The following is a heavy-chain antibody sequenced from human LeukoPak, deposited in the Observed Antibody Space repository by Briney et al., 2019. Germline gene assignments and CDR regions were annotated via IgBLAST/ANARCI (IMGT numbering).Heavy chain of an antibody. D-gene: IGHD4-23*01. J-gene: IGHJ6*02. V-gene: IGHV1-46*03. Sequence: ASVKVSCKASGYTFTSYYMHWVRQAPGQGLEWMGIINPSGGSTNYAQKFQGRVTMARDTSTSTVYMELSSLRSEDTAVYYCTYGGGSYYYGMDVWGQGTTVTVSS. CDR1: GYTFTSYY. CDR2: INPSGGST. CDR3: TYGGGSYYYGMDV.